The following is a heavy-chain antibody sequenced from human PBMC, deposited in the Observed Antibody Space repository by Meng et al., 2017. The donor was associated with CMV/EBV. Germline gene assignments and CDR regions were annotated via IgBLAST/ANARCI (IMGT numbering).Heavy chain of an antibody. J-gene: IGHJ4*02. Sequence: QVRLQASGPGLVKPSETLSLTCTVSGGSISSSSYYWGWIRQPPGKGLEWIGSIYYSGSTYYNPSLKSRVTISVDTSKNQFSLKLSSVTAADTAVYYCARDSAVAGVVDYWGQGTLVTVSS. CDR3: ARDSAVAGVVDY. CDR2: IYYSGST. V-gene: IGHV4-39*07. CDR1: GGSISSSSYY. D-gene: IGHD6-19*01.